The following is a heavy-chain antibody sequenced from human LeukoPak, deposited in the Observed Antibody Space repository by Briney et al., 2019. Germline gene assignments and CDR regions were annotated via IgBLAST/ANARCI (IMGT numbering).Heavy chain of an antibody. V-gene: IGHV3-33*06. CDR2: IWYDGSNK. J-gene: IGHJ4*02. Sequence: GGSLRLSCAASGFTFSSYGMHWVRQAPGKGLEWVAVIWYDGSNKYYADSVKGRFTISRDNSKNTLYLQMNSLRAEDTAVYYSAKGFVVVPVGFDYWGQGTLVTVSS. CDR1: GFTFSSYG. CDR3: AKGFVVVPVGFDY. D-gene: IGHD2-2*01.